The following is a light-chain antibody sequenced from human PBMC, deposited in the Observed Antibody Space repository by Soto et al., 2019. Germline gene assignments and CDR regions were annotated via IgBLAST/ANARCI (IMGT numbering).Light chain of an antibody. Sequence: EIVMTQSPATLSVSPGERATLSCRASQSVNSNLAWYQQKPGQAPRLLIYGASTRAAGIPARFSGSGSGTEFSLTISSLQSGDFSVFYCQPYNNPPPGTFGQGTKLEIK. V-gene: IGKV3-15*01. J-gene: IGKJ2*01. CDR1: QSVNSN. CDR3: QPYNNPPPGT. CDR2: GAS.